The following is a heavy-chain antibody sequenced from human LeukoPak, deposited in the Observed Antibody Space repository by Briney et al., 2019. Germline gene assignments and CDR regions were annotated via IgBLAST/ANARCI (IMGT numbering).Heavy chain of an antibody. J-gene: IGHJ4*02. D-gene: IGHD2-21*02. V-gene: IGHV3-23*01. CDR1: GFTFDVYG. CDR2: ISESGDGT. Sequence: GGSLRLSCAASGFTFDVYGMRCVRQAPGKGLEWVSAISESGDGTYYTDSVKGRFTISRDNSKNTLHLQMSSLRTEDTAVYYCAKKRNFCTTANCYFRDYFDYWGQGTLVIVSS. CDR3: AKKRNFCTTANCYFRDYFDY.